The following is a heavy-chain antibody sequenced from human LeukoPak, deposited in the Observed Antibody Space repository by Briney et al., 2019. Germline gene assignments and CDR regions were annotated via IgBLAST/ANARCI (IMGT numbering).Heavy chain of an antibody. D-gene: IGHD3-10*01. J-gene: IGHJ4*02. V-gene: IGHV4-4*02. Sequence: SETLSLTCAVSGGSISSSNWWSWVRQPPGKGLEWIGEIYHSGSTNYNPSLKSRVTISVDKSKNQFSLKLSSVTAADTAVYYCARKVVRGVSDFDYWGQGTLVTVSS. CDR1: GGSISSSNW. CDR2: IYHSGST. CDR3: ARKVVRGVSDFDY.